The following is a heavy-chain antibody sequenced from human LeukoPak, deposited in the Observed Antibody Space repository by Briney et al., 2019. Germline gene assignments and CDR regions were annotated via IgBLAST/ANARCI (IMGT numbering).Heavy chain of an antibody. CDR2: ISGSGDGT. V-gene: IGHV3-23*01. J-gene: IGHJ4*02. Sequence: PGGSLRLSCAASGFTFSSYAMSWVRQAPGKGLEWVSGISGSGDGTYYADPVKGRFTISRDNSMNTLYLQMNSLRAEDTAVYYCAKGRSGIVVAGLNYWGQGTLVTVSS. D-gene: IGHD6-19*01. CDR3: AKGRSGIVVAGLNY. CDR1: GFTFSSYA.